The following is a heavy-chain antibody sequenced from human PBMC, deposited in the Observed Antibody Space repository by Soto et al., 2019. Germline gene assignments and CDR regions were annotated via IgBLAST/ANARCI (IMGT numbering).Heavy chain of an antibody. J-gene: IGHJ4*02. CDR3: ARDRIAVAGTLDY. Sequence: QVQLVESGGGVVQPGRSLRLSCAASGFTFSSYAMHWVRQAPGKGLEWVAVISYDGSNKYYADSVKGRFTISRDNSKNTLYLQMNSLRDEDTAVYYCARDRIAVAGTLDYWGQGTLVTVSS. V-gene: IGHV3-30-3*01. CDR1: GFTFSSYA. D-gene: IGHD6-19*01. CDR2: ISYDGSNK.